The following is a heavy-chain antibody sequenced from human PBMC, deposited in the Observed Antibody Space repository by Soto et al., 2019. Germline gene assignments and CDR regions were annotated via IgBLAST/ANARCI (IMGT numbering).Heavy chain of an antibody. D-gene: IGHD6-19*01. J-gene: IGHJ4*02. CDR1: GGTFSSYA. CDR2: IIPIFGTA. Sequence: QVQLVQSGAEVKKPGSSVKVSCKASGGTFSSYAISWVRQAPGQGLEWMGGIIPIFGTANYAQKFQGRVTMTADESTSTADMELSSRRSEDTAVYYCARGEEGASIAVAIDYWGQGTLVTVSS. CDR3: ARGEEGASIAVAIDY. V-gene: IGHV1-69*12.